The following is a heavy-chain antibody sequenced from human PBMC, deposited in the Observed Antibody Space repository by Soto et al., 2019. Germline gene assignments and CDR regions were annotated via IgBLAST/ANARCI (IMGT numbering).Heavy chain of an antibody. V-gene: IGHV1-69*12. D-gene: IGHD5-12*01. CDR3: ARDLGGGYEPGDY. CDR2: IISMFGTP. Sequence: QVQLVQSGAELKKPGSSVKVSCRASGATFSRSVFNWVRQAPGQGLEWMGGIISMFGTPNYSQKLQGRVRISADESTSTGYMELNNLRSDDTTIYYCARDLGGGYEPGDYGGQGTEVTVSS. CDR1: GATFSRSV. J-gene: IGHJ4*02.